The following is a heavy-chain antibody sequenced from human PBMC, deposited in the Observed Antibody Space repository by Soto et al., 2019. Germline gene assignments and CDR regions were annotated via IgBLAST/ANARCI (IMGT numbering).Heavy chain of an antibody. V-gene: IGHV4-61*01. D-gene: IGHD5-18*01. CDR2: IYYSVIT. Sequence: SETLSLTCTVSCGSVSSGNYYCSWIRQPAGKGLELIGCIYYSVITNYNPSLKSRATISVDTSKNQFSLKLSSLTAEDTAVYYCARVLLSQKPSGRGYIYVGQGWLGPWGQGNMVSVSS. J-gene: IGHJ5*02. CDR1: CGSVSSGNYY. CDR3: ARVLLSQKPSGRGYIYVGQGWLGP.